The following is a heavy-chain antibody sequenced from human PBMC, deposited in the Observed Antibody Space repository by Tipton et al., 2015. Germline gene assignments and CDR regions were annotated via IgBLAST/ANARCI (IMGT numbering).Heavy chain of an antibody. J-gene: IGHJ6*02. CDR2: ISTGGTTI. CDR3: ARDRSYYYGMDV. Sequence: SLRLSCAASGFTFSDYYMSWIRQAPGKGLEWLSYISTGGTTIYYADSVKGRFTISRDNAKNSVYLQMNSLRAEDTAVYYCARDRSYYYGMDVWGQGTTVTVSS. V-gene: IGHV3-11*01. D-gene: IGHD2-21*01. CDR1: GFTFSDYY.